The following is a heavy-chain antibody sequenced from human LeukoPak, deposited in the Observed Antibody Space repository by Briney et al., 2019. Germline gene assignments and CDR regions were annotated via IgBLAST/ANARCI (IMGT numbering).Heavy chain of an antibody. CDR3: ARPYYYGSGSSHGMDV. CDR1: GFTFSSYG. CDR2: IWYDGSNK. D-gene: IGHD3-10*01. J-gene: IGHJ6*02. Sequence: PGRSLRLSCAASGFTFSSYGMHWVRQAPGKGLEWVAVIWYDGSNKYYADSVKGRFTISRDNSKNTLYLQMNSLRAEDTAVYYCARPYYYGSGSSHGMDVWGQGTTVTVSS. V-gene: IGHV3-33*01.